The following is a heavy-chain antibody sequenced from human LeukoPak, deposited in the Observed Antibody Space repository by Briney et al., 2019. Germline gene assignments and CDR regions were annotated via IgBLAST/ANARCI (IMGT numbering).Heavy chain of an antibody. D-gene: IGHD3-10*01. CDR1: GYTFTSYG. J-gene: IGHJ3*02. CDR3: ASAWFGAFGAFDI. Sequence: ASVMVSCKASGYTFTSYGISWVRQAPGQGLEWMGWISAYNGDTNYAQKLQGRVTMTTDTSTSTAYMELRSLRSDDTAVYYCASAWFGAFGAFDIWGQGTMVTVSS. CDR2: ISAYNGDT. V-gene: IGHV1-18*01.